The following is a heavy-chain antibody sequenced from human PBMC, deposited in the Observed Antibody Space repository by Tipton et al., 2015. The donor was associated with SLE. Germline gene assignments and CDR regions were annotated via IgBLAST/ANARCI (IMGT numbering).Heavy chain of an antibody. Sequence: GSLRLSCAASGFTFGDYGMNWVRQVPGKGLEWVSGINWNGGVTGYADSVKGRFTISRDNAKNSLYLHMNSLRAEDTALYHCTRDHSAIANCAIGGCDAFDIWGQGTLVTVSS. CDR2: INWNGGVT. D-gene: IGHD2-8*01. CDR3: TRDHSAIANCAIGGCDAFDI. J-gene: IGHJ3*02. CDR1: GFTFGDYG. V-gene: IGHV3-20*01.